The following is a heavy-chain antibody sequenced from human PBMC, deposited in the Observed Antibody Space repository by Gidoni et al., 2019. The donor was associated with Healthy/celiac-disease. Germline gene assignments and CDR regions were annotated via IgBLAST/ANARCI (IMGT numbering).Heavy chain of an antibody. Sequence: EVQRVESGGGLVKPGGSLRLSCAASGFTLSSYSMNWVRQAPGKGLEWFSSISSSSSYISYADSVKGRFTISRDNAKNSLYLPMNSLRAEDTAVYYCARGGITSGSYYMDVWGKGTTVTVSS. J-gene: IGHJ6*03. D-gene: IGHD3-3*01. V-gene: IGHV3-21*01. CDR2: ISSSSSYI. CDR3: ARGGITSGSYYMDV. CDR1: GFTLSSYS.